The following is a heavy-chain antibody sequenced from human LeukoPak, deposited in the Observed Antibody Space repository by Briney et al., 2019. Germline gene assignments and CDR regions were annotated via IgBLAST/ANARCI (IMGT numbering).Heavy chain of an antibody. J-gene: IGHJ4*02. D-gene: IGHD4-17*01. CDR2: INHSGST. V-gene: IGHV4-34*01. CDR1: GGSFSGYY. CDR3: ARDETTPLPGAY. Sequence: PSETLSLTCAVYGGSFSGYYWNWIRQPPGKGLEWIGEINHSGSTHYNPSLTSRVTMSVDTSKNQFSMKLSSVTAADTAVYYCARDETTPLPGAYWGQGTLVTVSS.